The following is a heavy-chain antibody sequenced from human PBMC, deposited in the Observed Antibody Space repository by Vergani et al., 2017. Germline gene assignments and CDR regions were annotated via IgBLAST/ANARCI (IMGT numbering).Heavy chain of an antibody. CDR3: ASSGDYTPFDY. CDR1: GGSISSGSYY. V-gene: IGHV4-61*02. J-gene: IGHJ4*02. D-gene: IGHD4-17*01. CDR2: IYTSGRT. Sequence: QVQLQESGPGLVKPSQTLSLTCTVSGGSISSGSYYWSWLRQPAGKGLEWIGRIYTSGRTIYNPSLNSRVTISVDTSKNQFSLKLSSVTAADTAVYYCASSGDYTPFDYWGQGTLVTVSS.